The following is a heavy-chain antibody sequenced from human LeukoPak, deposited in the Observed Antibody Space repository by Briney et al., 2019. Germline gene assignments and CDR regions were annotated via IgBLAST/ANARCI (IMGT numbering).Heavy chain of an antibody. D-gene: IGHD3-22*01. Sequence: SETLSLTCTVSGGSISSYYWSWIRQPPGKGLEWIGYIYYSGSTNYNPSLKSRVTISVDTSKNQFSLKLSSVTAADTAVYYCARGDPGVPKYYYDSSGYTFDYRGQGTLVTVSS. CDR2: IYYSGST. J-gene: IGHJ4*02. CDR3: ARGDPGVPKYYYDSSGYTFDY. V-gene: IGHV4-59*01. CDR1: GGSISSYY.